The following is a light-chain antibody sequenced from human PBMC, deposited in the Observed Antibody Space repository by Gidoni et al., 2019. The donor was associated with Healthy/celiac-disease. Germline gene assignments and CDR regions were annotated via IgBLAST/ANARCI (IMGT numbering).Light chain of an antibody. Sequence: EIVLTQSPGTLSLSPGESATLSCRASQSVSGSYLAWYQQIPGQAPRLLIYGASSRATGIPDRFSGSGSGTDFTLTISRLEPEDFAVYYCQQYGSSPMYTFGQGTKLEIK. V-gene: IGKV3-20*01. CDR1: QSVSGSY. CDR2: GAS. J-gene: IGKJ2*01. CDR3: QQYGSSPMYT.